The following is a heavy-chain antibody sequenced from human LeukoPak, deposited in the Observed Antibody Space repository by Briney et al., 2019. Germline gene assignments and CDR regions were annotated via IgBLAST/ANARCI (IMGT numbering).Heavy chain of an antibody. CDR2: IRSKANSYAT. Sequence: PGGSLRLSCAASGFTFSGSAMHWVRQASGKGLEWVGRIRSKANSYATAYAASVKGRFTISRDDSKNTAYLQMNSLQTEDTAVYYCIPGGMDVWGQGTTVTVSS. D-gene: IGHD3-10*01. CDR3: IPGGMDV. CDR1: GFTFSGSA. J-gene: IGHJ6*02. V-gene: IGHV3-73*01.